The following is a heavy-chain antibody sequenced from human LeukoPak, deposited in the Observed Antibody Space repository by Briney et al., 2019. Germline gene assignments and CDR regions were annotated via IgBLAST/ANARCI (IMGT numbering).Heavy chain of an antibody. CDR3: ARGIYDSSGAFDY. Sequence: PSETLSLTCTVSGYSISSGYYWGWIRQPPGKGLEWIGSIYHSGRTFYNPSLKSRVTISVDTSKNQLSLKLSSVTAADTAVYYCARGIYDSSGAFDYWGQGTLVTVSS. D-gene: IGHD3-22*01. J-gene: IGHJ4*02. V-gene: IGHV4-38-2*02. CDR1: GYSISSGYY. CDR2: IYHSGRT.